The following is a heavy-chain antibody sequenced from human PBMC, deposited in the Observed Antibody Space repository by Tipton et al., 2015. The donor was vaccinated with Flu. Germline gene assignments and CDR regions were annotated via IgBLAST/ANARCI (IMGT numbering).Heavy chain of an antibody. CDR1: GFTFSSYW. V-gene: IGHV3-7*03. CDR2: IKQDGSEK. J-gene: IGHJ4*02. D-gene: IGHD2-21*01. Sequence: SLRLSCAASGFTFSSYWMNWVRQAPGKGLEWVANIKQDGSEKYYVDSVKGRFTISRGNAKNSVYLQMNSLRAEDTAVYYCARQIGGGDCYWGQGTLVTVSS. CDR3: ARQIGGGDCY.